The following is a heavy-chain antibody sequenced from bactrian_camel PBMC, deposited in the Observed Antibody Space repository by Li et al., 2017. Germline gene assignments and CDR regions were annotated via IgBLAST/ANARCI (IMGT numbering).Heavy chain of an antibody. Sequence: VQLVESGGGLVQPGGSLRLSCAASGFTFGSSGMVWVRQAPGEEREGVAAISTAGGATWVDASVAGRFTISQSNAGAKYTVWLQMNSLKPEDTAMYYCVKGWGSELDPRGQGTQVTVS. V-gene: IGHV3S40*01. CDR1: GFTFGSSG. J-gene: IGHJ4*01. D-gene: IGHD5*01. CDR2: ISTAGGAT. CDR3: VKGWGSELDP.